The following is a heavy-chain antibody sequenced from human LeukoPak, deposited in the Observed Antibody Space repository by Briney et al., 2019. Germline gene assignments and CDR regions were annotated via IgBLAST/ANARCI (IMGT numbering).Heavy chain of an antibody. D-gene: IGHD1/OR15-1a*01. V-gene: IGHV3-74*01. CDR2: INGAGTQT. CDR1: GFTFSSYA. J-gene: IGHJ5*02. CDR3: ARDPRNKGLDH. Sequence: PGGSLRLSCAASGFTFSSYAMHWVRQVPGKGLMWVSHINGAGTQTTYADTVKGRFTISRDNAKNTLYLQMNGLRDEDTAIYYCARDPRNKGLDHWGQGTLVAVSS.